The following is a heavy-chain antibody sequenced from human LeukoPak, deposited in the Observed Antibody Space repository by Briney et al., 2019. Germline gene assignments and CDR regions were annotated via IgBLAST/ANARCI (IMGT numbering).Heavy chain of an antibody. Sequence: ASVTVSFKASGYTFTTYGISWVRQAPGQGLEWMGWITGYNGNTNYAQKLQGRVTMTADTSTSSVYMELRSLRSDDTAVYYCAGDRVWFGESPYGMDVWGQGTTVTVSS. D-gene: IGHD3-10*01. J-gene: IGHJ6*02. V-gene: IGHV1-18*01. CDR3: AGDRVWFGESPYGMDV. CDR1: GYTFTTYG. CDR2: ITGYNGNT.